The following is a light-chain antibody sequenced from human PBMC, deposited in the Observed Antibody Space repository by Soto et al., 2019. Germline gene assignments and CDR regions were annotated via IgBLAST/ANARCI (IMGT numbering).Light chain of an antibody. CDR1: QSINTW. V-gene: IGKV1-5*03. CDR3: QQFNSNSWT. Sequence: DIQMTQSPSTLSASVGDRVTITCRASQSINTWLAWYQQKPGKAPKLLIYKASSLQSGVPSRFSGSGSGTEFTLTISSLQPDDFATYYCQQFNSNSWTFGQGTNVEIK. CDR2: KAS. J-gene: IGKJ1*01.